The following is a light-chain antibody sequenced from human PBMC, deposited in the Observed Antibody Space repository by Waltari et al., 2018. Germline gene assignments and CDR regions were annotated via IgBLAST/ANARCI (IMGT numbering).Light chain of an antibody. Sequence: QPVLTQPPSVSGTPGQRVTISCSGRASNIGGNLINWYQQLPGKAPKLLIYRSDRRPSGVPDLFSGSKSGTSASLAISGLQSEDEADYVCASWDDSLNGHWVFGGGTKVTVL. CDR1: ASNIGGNL. CDR3: ASWDDSLNGHWV. V-gene: IGLV1-44*01. J-gene: IGLJ3*02. CDR2: RSD.